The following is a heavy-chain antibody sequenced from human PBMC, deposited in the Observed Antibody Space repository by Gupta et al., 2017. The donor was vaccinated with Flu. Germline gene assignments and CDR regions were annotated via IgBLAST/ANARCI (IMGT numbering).Heavy chain of an antibody. Sequence: FTFSSYAMNWVRQAPGKGLEWVSAISDSGGRTYYADSVKGRFTISGDNSKNTLHLQVNSLRAEDTAVYYCAKGQSSGAFYFYYMDVWGKGTTVTVSS. CDR3: AKGQSSGAFYFYYMDV. CDR1: FTFSSYA. CDR2: ISDSGGRT. J-gene: IGHJ6*03. V-gene: IGHV3-23*01.